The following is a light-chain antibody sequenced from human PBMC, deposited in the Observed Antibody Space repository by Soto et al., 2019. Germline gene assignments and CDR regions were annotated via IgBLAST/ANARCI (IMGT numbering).Light chain of an antibody. Sequence: QSVLTQPASVSGSPGQSITISCTGTSSDVGSYNLVSWYQQHPGKAPRLMIYEGSKRPSGVSNRFSGSKSGNTASLTVSGLQAEDEADYYCSSYAGSNTLYVFGTGTKVTVL. CDR1: SSDVGSYNL. CDR2: EGS. V-gene: IGLV2-14*02. CDR3: SSYAGSNTLYV. J-gene: IGLJ1*01.